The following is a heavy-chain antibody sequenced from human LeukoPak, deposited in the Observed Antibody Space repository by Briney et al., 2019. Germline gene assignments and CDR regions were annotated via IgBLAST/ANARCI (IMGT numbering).Heavy chain of an antibody. CDR3: AREVGGSYEAAFDL. V-gene: IGHV6-1*01. CDR1: GDSVSSNSAT. Sequence: SQTLSLTCAISGDSVSSNSATWNWIRQSPSRGLEWLGRTYYRSKWKNDYAISVKSRITINPDTSKNQFSLQLNSVTPEDSAEYYCAREVGGSYEAAFDLWGQGTMVTVSS. CDR2: TYYRSKWKN. J-gene: IGHJ3*01. D-gene: IGHD1-26*01.